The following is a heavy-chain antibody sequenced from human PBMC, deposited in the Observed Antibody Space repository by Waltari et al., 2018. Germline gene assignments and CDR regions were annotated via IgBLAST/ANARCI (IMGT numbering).Heavy chain of an antibody. CDR1: GYTFTSYD. Sequence: QVQLVQSGAEVKKPGASVKVSCKASGYTFTSYDINWVRQATGQGLEWMGWMNPNSGNTGYAQKFQGRVTMTRNTSISTAYMELSSLRSEDTAVYYCAKDNGGWDCTNGVCYNFDYWGQGTLVTVSS. J-gene: IGHJ4*02. V-gene: IGHV1-8*01. D-gene: IGHD2-8*01. CDR2: MNPNSGNT. CDR3: AKDNGGWDCTNGVCYNFDY.